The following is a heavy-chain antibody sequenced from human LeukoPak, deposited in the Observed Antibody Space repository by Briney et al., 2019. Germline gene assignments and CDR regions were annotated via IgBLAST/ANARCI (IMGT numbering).Heavy chain of an antibody. CDR1: GGSISSSNW. Sequence: SETLSLTCAVSGGSISSSNWWSWIRQPPGKGLEWIGEIFHSGSTNYNPSLKSRVTISVDKSKNQFSLKLNSVTAADTAVYYCARGEDYYGLDVWGQGTTVTVSS. V-gene: IGHV4-4*02. D-gene: IGHD3-16*01. CDR2: IFHSGST. J-gene: IGHJ6*02. CDR3: ARGEDYYGLDV.